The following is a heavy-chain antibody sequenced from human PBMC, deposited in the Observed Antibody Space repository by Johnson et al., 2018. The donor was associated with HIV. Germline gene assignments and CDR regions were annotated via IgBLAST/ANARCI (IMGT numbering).Heavy chain of an antibody. J-gene: IGHJ3*02. CDR3: AKDPPYSSGWPTDAFDI. CDR1: GFTFDDYA. Sequence: VQLVESGGGLVQPGRSLRLSCAASGFTFDDYAMHWVRQAPGKGLEWVLGISWNSGSIGYADYVKGRFTISRDNAKNSLYLQMNSLRAEDTAVYYCAKDPPYSSGWPTDAFDIWGQGTMVTVSS. D-gene: IGHD6-19*01. CDR2: ISWNSGSI. V-gene: IGHV3-9*01.